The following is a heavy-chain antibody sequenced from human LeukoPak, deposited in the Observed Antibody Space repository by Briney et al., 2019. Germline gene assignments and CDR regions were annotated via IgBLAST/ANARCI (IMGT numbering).Heavy chain of an antibody. J-gene: IGHJ4*02. CDR3: ARELGLYDFWSGYPYYFDY. V-gene: IGHV4-39*07. Sequence: SSQTLSLTCTVSGGSLSPYYWGWIRQPPGKGLEWIGSIYYSGSTYYNPSLKSRVTISVDTSKNQFSLKLSSVTAADTAVYYCARELGLYDFWSGYPYYFDYWGQGTLVTVSS. D-gene: IGHD3-3*01. CDR1: GGSLSPYY. CDR2: IYYSGST.